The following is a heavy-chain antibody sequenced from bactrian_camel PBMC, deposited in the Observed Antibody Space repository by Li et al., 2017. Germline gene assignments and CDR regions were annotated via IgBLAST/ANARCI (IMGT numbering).Heavy chain of an antibody. CDR1: GFTASSYC. CDR3: AAQDSRCSLQRHRFRF. Sequence: VQLVESGGGSVQAGGSLNVSCVYSGFTASSYCLAWFRKSPGMEREGVAALFPPSGSTTYADSVKGRFTISQAGGRNTVTLHMNNLKPEDTALYYCAAQDSRCSLQRHRFRFWGQGTQVTVS. V-gene: IGHV3S1*01. J-gene: IGHJ6*01. D-gene: IGHD3*01. CDR2: LFPPSGST.